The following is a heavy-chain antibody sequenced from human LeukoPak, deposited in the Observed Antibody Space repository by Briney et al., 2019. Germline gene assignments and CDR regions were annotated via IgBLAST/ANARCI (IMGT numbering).Heavy chain of an antibody. V-gene: IGHV4-39*07. CDR2: MYYSGNT. J-gene: IGHJ2*01. CDR1: GGSISRTSYY. Sequence: SETLSLTCTVSGGSISRTSYYWGWIRQPPGKGLEWIGSMYYSGNTYYNPSLKSRVTISVDTSKNQFSLKLSSVTAADTAVYYCARVACSGGSCYHDNWYFDLWGRGTLVTVSS. D-gene: IGHD2-15*01. CDR3: ARVACSGGSCYHDNWYFDL.